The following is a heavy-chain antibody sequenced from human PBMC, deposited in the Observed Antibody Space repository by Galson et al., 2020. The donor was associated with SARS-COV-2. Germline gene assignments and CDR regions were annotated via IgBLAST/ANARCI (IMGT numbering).Heavy chain of an antibody. J-gene: IGHJ2*01. CDR3: ASVVSRRYWYFDL. D-gene: IGHD3-3*02. CDR1: GGSISSGGYY. CDR2: IYYSGST. Sequence: ETSETLSLTCTVSGGSISSGGYYWSWIRQHPGKGLEWIGYIYYSGSTYYNPSLKSRVTISVDTSKNQFSLKLSSVTAADTAVYYCASVVSRRYWYFDLWGRGTLVTVSS. V-gene: IGHV4-31*03.